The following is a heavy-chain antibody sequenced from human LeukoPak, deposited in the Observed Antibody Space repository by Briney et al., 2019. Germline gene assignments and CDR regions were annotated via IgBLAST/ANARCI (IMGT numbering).Heavy chain of an antibody. CDR2: ISYDGSNK. J-gene: IGHJ4*02. V-gene: IGHV3-30-3*01. Sequence: PGGSLRLSCAASGFTFSSYAMHWVRQAPGKGLEWVAVISYDGSNKYYADSVKGRFTISRDNSKNTLYLQMNSLRAEDTAVYYCARDLRYYYDSSGYCDYWGQGTLVTVSS. CDR1: GFTFSSYA. D-gene: IGHD3-22*01. CDR3: ARDLRYYYDSSGYCDY.